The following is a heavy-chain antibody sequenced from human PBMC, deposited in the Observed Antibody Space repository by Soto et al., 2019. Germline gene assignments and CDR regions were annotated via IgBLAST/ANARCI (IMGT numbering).Heavy chain of an antibody. CDR3: ARDLGPVTFDY. J-gene: IGHJ4*02. CDR2: INAGNGNT. Sequence: QVQLVQSGAEVKKPGASVKVSCKASGYTFTSYAMHWVRQAPGQRLEWMGWINAGNGNTKYSQKFQGRVTITRDTSASTAYMEQSSLRSEDTAVYYCARDLGPVTFDYWGQGTLVTVSS. D-gene: IGHD4-4*01. V-gene: IGHV1-3*01. CDR1: GYTFTSYA.